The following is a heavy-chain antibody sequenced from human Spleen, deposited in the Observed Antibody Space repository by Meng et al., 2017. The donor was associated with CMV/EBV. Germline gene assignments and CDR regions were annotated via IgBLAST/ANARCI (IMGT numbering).Heavy chain of an antibody. CDR3: ATSYNGGFRYFDD. V-gene: IGHV1-46*03. D-gene: IGHD5-24*01. CDR2: INPSGGST. CDR1: GYTFTSYY. Sequence: ASVKVSCKASGYTFTSYYMHWVRQAPGQGLEWMGIINPSGGSTSYAQKFQGRVTMTRDTSTSTVYMELSSLRSEDTAVYYCATSYNGGFRYFDDWGQGTLVTVSS. J-gene: IGHJ4*02.